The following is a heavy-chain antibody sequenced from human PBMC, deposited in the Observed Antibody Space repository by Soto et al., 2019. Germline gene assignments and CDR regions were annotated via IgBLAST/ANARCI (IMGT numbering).Heavy chain of an antibody. CDR2: IKQDGSEK. J-gene: IGHJ4*02. V-gene: IGHV3-7*01. D-gene: IGHD6-13*01. CDR1: GFTFSSYW. Sequence: EVQLVESGGGLVQPGGSLRLSCEASGFTFSSYWMSWVRQAPGKGLEWVANIKQDGSEKYYVDCVKGRFTTSRDNAKNSLYLQMNSLRAEDTAVYYCAREGDEQQLVTFDYWGQGTLVTVSS. CDR3: AREGDEQQLVTFDY.